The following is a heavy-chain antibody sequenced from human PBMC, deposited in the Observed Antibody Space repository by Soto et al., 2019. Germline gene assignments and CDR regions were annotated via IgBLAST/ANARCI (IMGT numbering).Heavy chain of an antibody. Sequence: GGSLRLSCAASGFTFANYAMTWVRQAPGKGLEWVSALTGSGDTTYYADSVRGRFTISRDNSKNTLYLQMSSLRAEDTAVYYCAKGKAVTVYSWFGPWGQGTLVTVSS. CDR2: LTGSGDTT. CDR1: GFTFANYA. J-gene: IGHJ5*02. D-gene: IGHD2-15*01. CDR3: AKGKAVTVYSWFGP. V-gene: IGHV3-23*01.